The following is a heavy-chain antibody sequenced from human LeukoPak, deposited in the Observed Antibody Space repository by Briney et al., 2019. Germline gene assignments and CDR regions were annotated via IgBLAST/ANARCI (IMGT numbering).Heavy chain of an antibody. CDR2: MNPNSGNT. V-gene: IGHV1-8*01. D-gene: IGHD3-22*01. J-gene: IGHJ5*02. Sequence: ASVKVSCKASGYTFTSYDINWVRQATGQGLEWMGWMNPNSGNTGYAQKFQGRVTMTRNTSISTAYMELSSLRSEDTAVYYCARITVGIVDDAFDPWGQGTLVTVSS. CDR1: GYTFTSYD. CDR3: ARITVGIVDDAFDP.